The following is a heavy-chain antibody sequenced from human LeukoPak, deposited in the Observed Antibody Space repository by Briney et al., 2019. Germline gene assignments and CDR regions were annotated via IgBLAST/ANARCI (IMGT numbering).Heavy chain of an antibody. CDR2: IYSGGVT. CDR1: GFTVSSNY. D-gene: IGHD5-18*01. CDR3: ARVAEIQLWLRSAFDY. Sequence: PGGSLRLSCAASGFTVSSNYMSWVRQAPGKGLEWVSLIYSGGVTYYADSVKGRFIISRDNSKNTLFLQMSSLRDEDTAVYYCARVAEIQLWLRSAFDYWGQGTLVTVSS. V-gene: IGHV3-53*01. J-gene: IGHJ4*02.